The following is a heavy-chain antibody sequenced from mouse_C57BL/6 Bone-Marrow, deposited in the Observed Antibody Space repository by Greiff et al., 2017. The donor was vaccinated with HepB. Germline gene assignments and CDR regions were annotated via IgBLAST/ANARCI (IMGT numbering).Heavy chain of an antibody. D-gene: IGHD2-4*01. J-gene: IGHJ3*01. CDR1: GYTFTSDW. CDR3: AREVYYDYDGFAY. V-gene: IGHV1-69*01. Sequence: VQLQQPGAELVMPGASVKLSCKASGYTFTSDWMHWVKQRPGQGLEWIGEIDPSDSYTNYNQKFKGKSTLTVDKSSSTAYMQLSSLTSEDSAVYYCAREVYYDYDGFAYWGQGTLVTVSA. CDR2: IDPSDSYT.